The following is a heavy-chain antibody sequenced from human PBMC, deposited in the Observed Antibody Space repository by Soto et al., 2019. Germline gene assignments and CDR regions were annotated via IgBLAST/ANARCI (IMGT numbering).Heavy chain of an antibody. Sequence: GASVKVSCKASGGTFSSYAISWVRQAPGQGLEWMGGIIPIFGTANYAQKFQGRVTITADESTSTAYMELSSLRSEDTAVYYCARDHEITGTTRTSYYGMDVWGQGTTVTVSS. V-gene: IGHV1-69*13. J-gene: IGHJ6*02. CDR2: IIPIFGTA. CDR3: ARDHEITGTTRTSYYGMDV. D-gene: IGHD1-7*01. CDR1: GGTFSSYA.